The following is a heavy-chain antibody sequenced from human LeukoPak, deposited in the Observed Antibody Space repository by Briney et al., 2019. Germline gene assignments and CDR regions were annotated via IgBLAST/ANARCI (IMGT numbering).Heavy chain of an antibody. CDR3: AKEPRGYDALYYYYYMDV. CDR1: GFTFSSYW. J-gene: IGHJ6*03. D-gene: IGHD5-12*01. CDR2: INSDGSST. Sequence: GGSLRLSCAASGFTFSSYWMHWVRQAPGKWLVWVSRINSDGSSTSYADSVKGRCTISRDNAKNTLYLQMNSLRAEDTAVYYCAKEPRGYDALYYYYYMDVWGKGTTVTVSS. V-gene: IGHV3-74*01.